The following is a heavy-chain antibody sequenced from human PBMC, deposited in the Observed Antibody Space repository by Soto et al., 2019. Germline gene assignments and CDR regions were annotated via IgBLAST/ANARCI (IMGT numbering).Heavy chain of an antibody. CDR3: ARSFHGSGVYGMDV. CDR2: IYYTEST. Sequence: SETLSLTCDVSGGSISRNNCWSLVRQPPGKGLEWIGEIYYTESTNYSPSLKSRVTISVNKSKNQFSLKLSSVTAADTAVYYCARSFHGSGVYGMDVWGQGTTVTVSS. J-gene: IGHJ6*02. D-gene: IGHD3-10*01. CDR1: GGSISRNNC. V-gene: IGHV4-4*02.